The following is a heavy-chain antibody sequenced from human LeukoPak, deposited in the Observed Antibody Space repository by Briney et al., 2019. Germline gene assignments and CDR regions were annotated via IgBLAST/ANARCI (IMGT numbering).Heavy chain of an antibody. J-gene: IGHJ4*02. CDR2: IKSSADGGTT. CDR3: STERRWEALPDY. V-gene: IGHV3-15*01. Sequence: GGSLRLSCAVSGFTFNNAWMSWVRQAPGKGLEWLGRIKSSADGGTTDFATPVRGRFTISRDDSKNTLYLQMSNVKAEDTATYYCSTERRWEALPDYWGRGTLVTVSS. CDR1: GFTFNNAW. D-gene: IGHD1-26*01.